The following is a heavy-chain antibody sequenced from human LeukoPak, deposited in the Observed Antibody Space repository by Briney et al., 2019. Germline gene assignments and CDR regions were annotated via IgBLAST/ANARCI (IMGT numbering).Heavy chain of an antibody. J-gene: IGHJ4*02. CDR3: AKGDGY. CDR2: ISYGGSNK. D-gene: IGHD2-21*02. CDR1: GFTFSSYG. Sequence: GRSLRLSCAASGFTFSSYGMHWVRQAPGKGLEWVVVISYGGSNKYYADSVKGRFTISRDNSKNTLYLQMNSLRAEDTAVYYCAKGDGYWGQGTLVTVSS. V-gene: IGHV3-30*18.